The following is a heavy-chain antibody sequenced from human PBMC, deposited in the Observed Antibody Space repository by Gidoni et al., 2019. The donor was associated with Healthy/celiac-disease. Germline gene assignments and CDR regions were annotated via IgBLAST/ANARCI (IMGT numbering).Heavy chain of an antibody. CDR1: GFTFDDYA. CDR3: AKGLSGYDWGWFDP. D-gene: IGHD5-12*01. J-gene: IGHJ5*02. Sequence: EVQLVESGGGLVQPGRSLRLSCAASGFTFDDYAMHWVRQAPGKGLEWVSGISWNSGSIGYADSVKGRFTISRDNAKNSLYLQMNSLRAEDTALYYCAKGLSGYDWGWFDPWGQGTLVTVSS. CDR2: ISWNSGSI. V-gene: IGHV3-9*01.